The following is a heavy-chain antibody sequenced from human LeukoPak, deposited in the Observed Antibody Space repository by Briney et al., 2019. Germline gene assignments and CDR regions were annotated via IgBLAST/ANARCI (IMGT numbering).Heavy chain of an antibody. Sequence: ASVKVSCKASGYTFTGYYMHWVRQAPGQGLEWMGWINPKSGATNYTRKFQGRATMTRDTSISTAYMELGRLTSDDTAVYYCARTSDFDYWGQGTLVTVSS. CDR3: ARTSDFDY. V-gene: IGHV1-2*02. CDR1: GYTFTGYY. J-gene: IGHJ4*02. CDR2: INPKSGAT.